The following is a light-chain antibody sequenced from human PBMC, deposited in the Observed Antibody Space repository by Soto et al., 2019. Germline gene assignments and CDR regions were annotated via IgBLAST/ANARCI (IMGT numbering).Light chain of an antibody. CDR3: QQYASSPPT. J-gene: IGKJ4*01. Sequence: EILLTQFPGTLSLSPGESATLSCRASQSVNSNYVAWYQQKPGQAPRLLIYGASSRATGIPDRFSGSGSGTDFTLTINRLEPEDFTVYYCQQYASSPPTFGGGTKVDIK. V-gene: IGKV3-20*01. CDR2: GAS. CDR1: QSVNSNY.